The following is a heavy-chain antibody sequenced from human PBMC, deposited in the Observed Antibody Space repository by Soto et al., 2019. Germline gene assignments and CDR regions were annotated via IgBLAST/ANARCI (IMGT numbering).Heavy chain of an antibody. Sequence: QLVQSGAEVNKHGASVRVSCKTSGPTFIAYYIHWVRQAPGQGLEWMGWIDPKSGGTTYEQKFLGRVTMTRDTSINTAYMDLNRLTSDDTAVYYCARVSVDVPEWGQGTLITVSS. CDR2: IDPKSGGT. V-gene: IGHV1-2*02. D-gene: IGHD5-12*01. J-gene: IGHJ4*02. CDR1: GPTFIAYY. CDR3: ARVSVDVPE.